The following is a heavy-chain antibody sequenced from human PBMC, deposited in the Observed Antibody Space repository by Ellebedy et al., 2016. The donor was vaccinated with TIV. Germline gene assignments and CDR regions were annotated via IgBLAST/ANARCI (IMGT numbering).Heavy chain of an antibody. J-gene: IGHJ3*02. CDR3: ARRSYSSGWYDAFDI. CDR2: IYPGDSDT. CDR1: GYSFTSYW. V-gene: IGHV5-51*01. Sequence: PGGSLRLSCKGSGYSFTSYWIGWVRQMPGKGLEWMGIIYPGDSDTRYSPSFQGQVTISADKSISTAYLQWSSLKASDTAMYYCARRSYSSGWYDAFDIWGQGTMVTVSS. D-gene: IGHD6-19*01.